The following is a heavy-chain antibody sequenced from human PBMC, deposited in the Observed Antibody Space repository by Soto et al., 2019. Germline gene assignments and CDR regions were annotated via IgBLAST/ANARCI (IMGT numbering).Heavy chain of an antibody. V-gene: IGHV1-18*01. CDR2: ISAYNGNT. CDR3: ASYREQLVLYGMDV. D-gene: IGHD6-13*01. CDR1: GYTFTSYV. J-gene: IGHJ6*02. Sequence: QVQLVQSGAEVKKPGASVKVSCKASGYTFTSYVISWVRQAPGQGLEWMGWISAYNGNTNYAQKLQGRVTMTTDTSTSTAYMELRSMRSDDTAVYYCASYREQLVLYGMDVWGQGTTVTVSS.